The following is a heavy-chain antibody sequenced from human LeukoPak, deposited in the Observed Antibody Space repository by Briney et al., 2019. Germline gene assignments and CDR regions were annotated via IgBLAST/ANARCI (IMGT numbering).Heavy chain of an antibody. J-gene: IGHJ6*02. Sequence: ASVKVSCKASGYTFTSYGISWVRQAPGQGLEWMGWISAYNGNTNYAQKLQVRVTMTTGTSTSTAYMELRSLRSDDTAVYYCARFIAAASFSVYYGMDVWGQGTTVTVSS. V-gene: IGHV1-18*01. CDR1: GYTFTSYG. D-gene: IGHD6-13*01. CDR3: ARFIAAASFSVYYGMDV. CDR2: ISAYNGNT.